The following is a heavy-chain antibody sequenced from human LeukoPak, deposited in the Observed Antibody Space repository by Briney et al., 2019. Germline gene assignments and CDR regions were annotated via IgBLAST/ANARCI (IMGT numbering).Heavy chain of an antibody. Sequence: SLRLSCAASGFIFDDYAMHWVRQAPGKGLEWVSGISWNSGTIGYANSVKGRFTISRDNAKNSLFLQMNSLRPEDMALYYCAKDVSLGYCSGGSCSAHFDYWGQGTLVTVSS. CDR3: AKDVSLGYCSGGSCSAHFDY. CDR2: ISWNSGTI. CDR1: GFIFDDYA. V-gene: IGHV3-9*03. J-gene: IGHJ4*02. D-gene: IGHD2-15*01.